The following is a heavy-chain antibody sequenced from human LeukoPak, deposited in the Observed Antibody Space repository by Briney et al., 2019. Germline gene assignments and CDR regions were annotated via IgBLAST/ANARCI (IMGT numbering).Heavy chain of an antibody. CDR1: GGSISSYY. CDR3: AKKRYFDL. J-gene: IGHJ2*01. CDR2: IYYSGST. Sequence: SETLSLTCTVSGGSISSYYWSWIRQPPGKGLEWIGYIYYSGSTNYNPSLKSRVTISVDTSKNQCSLKLSSVTAADPAVYYCAKKRYFDLGGRGPLVTVSS. V-gene: IGHV4-59*08.